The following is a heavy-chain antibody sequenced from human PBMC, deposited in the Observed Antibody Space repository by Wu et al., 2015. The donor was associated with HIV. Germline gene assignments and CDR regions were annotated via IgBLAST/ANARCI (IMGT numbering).Heavy chain of an antibody. CDR2: IIPRIGTT. J-gene: IGHJ6*03. CDR3: ARSRLDTDVIYGVTTNYYYYYMDV. V-gene: IGHV1-69*05. Sequence: HVQLVQSGTEVKKPGSSVKVSCKAFGGNPGGTFSSHPFSWVRQAPGQGLQWMGGIIPRIGTTNYAQNLQGRVSMTTDTSTTTAYMEVRSLRSDDTAVYYCARSRLDTDVIYGVTTNYYYYYMDVWGKGTTVTVSS. D-gene: IGHD3-3*01. CDR1: GGTFSSHP.